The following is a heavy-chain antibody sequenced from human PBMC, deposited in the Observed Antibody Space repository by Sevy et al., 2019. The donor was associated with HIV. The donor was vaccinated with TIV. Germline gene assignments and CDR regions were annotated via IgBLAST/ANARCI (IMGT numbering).Heavy chain of an antibody. V-gene: IGHV3-33*08. Sequence: GGSLRLSCAASGFTFSSYGMHWVRQAPGKGLEWVAVIWYDGSNKYYADSVKGRFTISRDNSKNTLYLQMNSLRAEDTAVYYCARSGAVTGPTYYYYYMDVWGKGTTVTVSS. CDR3: ARSGAVTGPTYYYYYMDV. CDR1: GFTFSSYG. D-gene: IGHD1-7*01. J-gene: IGHJ6*03. CDR2: IWYDGSNK.